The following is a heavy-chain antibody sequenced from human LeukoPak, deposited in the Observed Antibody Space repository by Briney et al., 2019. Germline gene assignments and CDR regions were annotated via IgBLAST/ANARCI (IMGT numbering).Heavy chain of an antibody. D-gene: IGHD3-9*01. CDR2: IYSGGST. V-gene: IGHV3-53*01. CDR1: GFTVSSNY. CDR3: ARDFLTLTGYYIGASDI. J-gene: IGHJ3*02. Sequence: GGSLRLSCAASGFTVSSNYMSWVRQAPGKGLEWVSVIYSGGSTYYADSVKGRFTISRDNSKNTLYLQMNSLRAEDTAVYYCARDFLTLTGYYIGASDIWGQGTMVTVSS.